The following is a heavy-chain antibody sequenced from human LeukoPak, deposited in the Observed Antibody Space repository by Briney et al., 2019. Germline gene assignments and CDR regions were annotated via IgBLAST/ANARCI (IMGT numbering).Heavy chain of an antibody. D-gene: IGHD6-6*01. Sequence: SETLSLTCTVSGGSISSGGYYWSWIRQPPGKGLEWIGYIYHSGSTYYDPSLKSRVTISVDRSKNQFSLKLSSVTAADTAVYYCARGSEYSSSRGFDYWGQGTLVTVSS. V-gene: IGHV4-30-2*01. J-gene: IGHJ4*02. CDR1: GGSISSGGYY. CDR3: ARGSEYSSSRGFDY. CDR2: IYHSGST.